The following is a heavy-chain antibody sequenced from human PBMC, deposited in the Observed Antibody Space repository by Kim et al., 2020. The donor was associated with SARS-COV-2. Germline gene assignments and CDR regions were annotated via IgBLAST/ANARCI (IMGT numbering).Heavy chain of an antibody. J-gene: IGHJ4*02. V-gene: IGHV3-11*05. D-gene: IGHD4-4*01. CDR3: AREYSAPGRWYYFDY. Sequence: SLKRRFTITRDNAKNSLYLQMNSLRAEDTAVYYCAREYSAPGRWYYFDYWGQGTLVTVSS.